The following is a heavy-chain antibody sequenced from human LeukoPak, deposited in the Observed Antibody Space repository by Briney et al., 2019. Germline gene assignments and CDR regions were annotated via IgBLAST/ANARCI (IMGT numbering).Heavy chain of an antibody. V-gene: IGHV4-39*01. CDR1: GGSIGGSSYY. CDR3: ARQLDTSGDYAGFFDS. D-gene: IGHD3-9*01. Sequence: PSETLSLTCTVSGGSIGGSSYYWAWIRHPPGKGLEWIASIYYTGNAFYNWSLKSRTTISVDTSKNKFSLEVDSVTATDTAVYYCARQLDTSGDYAGFFDSWGQGALVTVSS. J-gene: IGHJ4*02. CDR2: IYYTGNA.